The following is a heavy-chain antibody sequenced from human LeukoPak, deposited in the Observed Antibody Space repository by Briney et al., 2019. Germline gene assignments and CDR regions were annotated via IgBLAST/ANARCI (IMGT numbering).Heavy chain of an antibody. V-gene: IGHV4-38-2*02. CDR3: ARAAIVVVAAAFFDY. CDR2: IYHSGST. D-gene: IGHD2-15*01. CDR1: GYSISSGYY. Sequence: SETLSLTCTVSGYSISSGYYWGWIRQPPGKGLEWIGSIYHSGSTYYNPSLKSRVTISVDTSKNQFSLKLSSVAAADTAVYYCARAAIVVVAAAFFDYWGQGTLVTVSS. J-gene: IGHJ4*02.